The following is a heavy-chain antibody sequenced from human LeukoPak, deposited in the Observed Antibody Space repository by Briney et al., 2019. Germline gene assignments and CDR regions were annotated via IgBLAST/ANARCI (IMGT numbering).Heavy chain of an antibody. CDR3: AKDTAGRPKQLWSP. V-gene: IGHV3-23*01. Sequence: PGGSLRLSCAASGFTFSSYAMSWVRQAPGKGLEWVSSISGRGGSTYYADSVKGRFTISRDNSKNTLYLKMNSLRAEDTAVYYCAKDTAGRPKQLWSPWGQGTLVTVSS. J-gene: IGHJ5*02. CDR2: ISGRGGST. CDR1: GFTFSSYA. D-gene: IGHD5-18*01.